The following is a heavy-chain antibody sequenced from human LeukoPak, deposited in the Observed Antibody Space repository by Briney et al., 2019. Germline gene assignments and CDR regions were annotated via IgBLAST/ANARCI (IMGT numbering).Heavy chain of an antibody. J-gene: IGHJ4*02. V-gene: IGHV4-59*08. D-gene: IGHD3-10*01. Sequence: SETLSLTCTVSGGSISSYYWSWIRQPPGKGLEWIGYIYYSGSTNYNPSLKSRVTISVDTSKNQFSLKLSSVTAADTAVYYCAGSGGFGELFPANYWGQGTLVTVSS. CDR2: IYYSGST. CDR3: AGSGGFGELFPANY. CDR1: GGSISSYY.